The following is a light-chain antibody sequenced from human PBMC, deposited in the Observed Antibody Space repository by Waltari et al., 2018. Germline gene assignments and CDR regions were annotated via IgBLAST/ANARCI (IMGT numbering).Light chain of an antibody. Sequence: EIVMTQSPATLSVSPGERATLSCRASQSVGRNLAGYQQNPGPAPRLLMYSASARAAGIPGRFSGRGSGTEFTLTISSLQFEDFAVYYCQQYDNWPRTFGQGTKVEIK. CDR1: QSVGRN. CDR3: QQYDNWPRT. CDR2: SAS. J-gene: IGKJ1*01. V-gene: IGKV3-15*01.